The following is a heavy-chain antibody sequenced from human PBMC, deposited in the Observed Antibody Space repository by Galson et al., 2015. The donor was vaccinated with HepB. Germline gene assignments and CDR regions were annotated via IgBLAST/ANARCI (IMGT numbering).Heavy chain of an antibody. J-gene: IGHJ3*02. Sequence: SVKVSCKASGGTFSSYAISWVRQAPGQGLEWMGGIIPIFGTANYAQKFQGGVTITADESTSTAYMELSSLRSEDTAVYYCARVYYYASSGLLAAFDIWGQGTMLTAPS. D-gene: IGHD3-22*01. V-gene: IGHV1-69*13. CDR2: IIPIFGTA. CDR3: ARVYYYASSGLLAAFDI. CDR1: GGTFSSYA.